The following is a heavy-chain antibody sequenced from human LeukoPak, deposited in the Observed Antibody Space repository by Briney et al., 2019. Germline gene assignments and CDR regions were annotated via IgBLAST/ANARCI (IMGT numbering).Heavy chain of an antibody. J-gene: IGHJ4*02. V-gene: IGHV4-34*01. Sequence: SETLSLTCAVYGGSFSGYYWSWIRQPPGKGLEWIGEINHSGSTNCNPSLKSRVTISVDTSKNQFSLKLSSVTAAGTAVYYCASSGYYRGRVDYWGQGTLVTVSS. D-gene: IGHD3-22*01. CDR2: INHSGST. CDR1: GGSFSGYY. CDR3: ASSGYYRGRVDY.